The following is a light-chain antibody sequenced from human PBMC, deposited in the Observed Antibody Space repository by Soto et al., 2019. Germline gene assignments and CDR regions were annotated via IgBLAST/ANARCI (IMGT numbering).Light chain of an antibody. CDR3: HQYSRSPVTFSPLT. Sequence: EIVLTQTPATLSLSPGERVTLSCRASQNIGDTCLAWYQQKPGQAPRLLIYGVSARGTGISDRFSASGSGTDFTLTISRLEPDDFAVYYCHQYSRSPVTFSPLTFGGGSKVEI. CDR1: QNIGDTC. CDR2: GVS. V-gene: IGKV3-20*01. J-gene: IGKJ4*01.